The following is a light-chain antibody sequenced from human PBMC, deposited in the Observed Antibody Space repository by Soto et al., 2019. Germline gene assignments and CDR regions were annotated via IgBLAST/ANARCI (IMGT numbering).Light chain of an antibody. V-gene: IGKV3-15*01. CDR1: QSIGSN. J-gene: IGKJ1*01. CDR3: QQYGSSRWT. CDR2: GAF. Sequence: EIVMTQSPATLSVFPGERATLSCRASQSIGSNLAWYQQKPGQAPRLLVYGAFNRATGIPDRFSGSGSGTEFTLTISSLQSEDSAVYYCQQYGSSRWTFGQGTKVEI.